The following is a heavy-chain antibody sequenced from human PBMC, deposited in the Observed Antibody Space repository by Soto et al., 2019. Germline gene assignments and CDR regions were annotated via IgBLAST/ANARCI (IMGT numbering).Heavy chain of an antibody. CDR1: GDSVSSNRGA. CDR2: TYYRSKWYN. D-gene: IGHD4-17*01. J-gene: IGHJ6*02. V-gene: IGHV6-1*01. Sequence: SQSLSLTCGISGDSVSSNRGAWTWIRQSPSRGLEWLGRTYYRSKWYNEYGLSVKSRITINADTCKNQLSLQLNSVTPEDAAVYYCARWDHDYGYLDVWGLGTTVTVSS. CDR3: ARWDHDYGYLDV.